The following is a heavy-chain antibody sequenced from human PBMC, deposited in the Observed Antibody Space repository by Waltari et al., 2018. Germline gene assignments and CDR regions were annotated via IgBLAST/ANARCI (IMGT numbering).Heavy chain of an antibody. D-gene: IGHD2-2*01. CDR3: AIGYCTTTSCYGPDYYYYMDF. CDR2: IILIFGTA. CDR1: GGTFAGYA. J-gene: IGHJ6*03. Sequence: QVQLVQSGAEVKKSGSSVKVSCKASGGTFAGYALSWVRQAPGQGLEWMGGIILIFGTANYAQKFQGRVTFTADESASTAYMELSSLRSEDTAVYYCAIGYCTTTSCYGPDYYYYMDFWGKGTTVTISS. V-gene: IGHV1-69*12.